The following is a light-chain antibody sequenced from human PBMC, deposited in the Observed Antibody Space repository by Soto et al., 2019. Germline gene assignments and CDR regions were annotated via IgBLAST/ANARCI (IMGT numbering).Light chain of an antibody. J-gene: IGKJ5*01. CDR2: GAS. Sequence: DIQVTQSPSSLSASVGDRITITCRASESISTYLNWYQQKPGKAPSLLMYGASNLQSGVPSRFSGSGAGTDFTLTITSLQPEDFATYYCQQSYSTPITFGQRTRLDIK. CDR3: QQSYSTPIT. CDR1: ESISTY. V-gene: IGKV1-39*01.